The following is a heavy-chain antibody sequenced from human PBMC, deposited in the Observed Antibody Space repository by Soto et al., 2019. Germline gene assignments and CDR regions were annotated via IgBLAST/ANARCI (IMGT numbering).Heavy chain of an antibody. CDR1: GFTFSSYG. CDR2: MSHDGSNK. V-gene: IGHV3-30*18. J-gene: IGHJ4*02. D-gene: IGHD3-22*01. Sequence: GGSLRLSCAASGFTFSSYGMHWVRQAPGKGLEWVAVMSHDGSNKYYADSVKGRFTISRDNSKNTLYLQMNSLRAEDTAVYYCAKDYSGSSGYSSYCDDWDQGNLVTVSS. CDR3: AKDYSGSSGYSSYCDD.